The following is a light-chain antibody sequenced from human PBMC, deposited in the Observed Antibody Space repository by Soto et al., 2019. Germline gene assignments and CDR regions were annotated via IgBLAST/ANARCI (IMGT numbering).Light chain of an antibody. CDR2: DAS. J-gene: IGKJ5*01. Sequence: EIVLTQSPGTLSLSPGTRAPLSCRASQSVSSYLAWYQQEPGQAPRLLIYDASHRATGIPARFSGSVSGTEFTLTISSLQSEDFAVYYCQQYNEWPPFTFGQGTRLEIK. CDR1: QSVSSY. CDR3: QQYNEWPPFT. V-gene: IGKV3D-15*01.